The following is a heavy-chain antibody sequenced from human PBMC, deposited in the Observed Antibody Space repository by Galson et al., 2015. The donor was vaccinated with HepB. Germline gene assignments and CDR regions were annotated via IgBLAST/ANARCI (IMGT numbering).Heavy chain of an antibody. CDR3: ARDYNSSGWPDY. CDR1: GFTFSSYG. D-gene: IGHD3-22*01. CDR2: ISYDGSNK. Sequence: SLRLSCAASGFTFSSYGMHWFRQAPGKGLEWVAVISYDGSNKYYADSVKGRFTISRGNSKNTLYLQMNNLRDEDTAVYYCARDYNSSGWPDYWGQGTLVTVSS. V-gene: IGHV3-30*03. J-gene: IGHJ4*02.